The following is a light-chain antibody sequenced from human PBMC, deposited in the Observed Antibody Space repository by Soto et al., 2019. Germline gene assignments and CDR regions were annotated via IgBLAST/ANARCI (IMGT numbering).Light chain of an antibody. Sequence: DIVMTQSPDSLAVSLGERVTINCKSSQSVLYSSNNKNYLAWYQQKPGQPPKLLIYWASTRESGVPDRFSGSGSGTDFTLTISSLQAEDVAVYYCQQYYTTPLTFCGGTKVEIK. CDR2: WAS. CDR1: QSVLYSSNNKNY. J-gene: IGKJ4*01. V-gene: IGKV4-1*01. CDR3: QQYYTTPLT.